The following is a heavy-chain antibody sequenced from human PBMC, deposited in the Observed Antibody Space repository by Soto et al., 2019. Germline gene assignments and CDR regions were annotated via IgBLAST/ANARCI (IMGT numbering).Heavy chain of an antibody. CDR3: VRGLGNSDH. CDR2: IDSYGSST. V-gene: IGHV3-74*03. CDR1: GFTFSSYW. Sequence: EVQLVESGGGLVQPGGSLRLSCLASGFTFSSYWMHWVRQVPGKEPVWVSFIDSYGSSTKYADSVRGRFTISRDNAKNTLYLLMNSLRVEDTAVYYCVRGLGNSDHWGQGTLVTVSS. J-gene: IGHJ4*02.